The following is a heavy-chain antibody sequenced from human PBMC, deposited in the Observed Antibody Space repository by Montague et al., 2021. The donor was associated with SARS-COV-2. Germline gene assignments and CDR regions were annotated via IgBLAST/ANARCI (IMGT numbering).Heavy chain of an antibody. J-gene: IGHJ3*02. CDR3: ARPLVRGVPKAFDI. D-gene: IGHD3-10*01. CDR2: IYYSGTT. V-gene: IGHV4-39*01. CDR1: GGSITRNYY. Sequence: SETLSLTCTVSGGSITRNYYGGWILQPPGKGLEWVCNIYYSGTTFMNPXXESRVTISVDASTNQSSLNLTSVTAADTAVYYCARPLVRGVPKAFDIWGQGALVIVSS.